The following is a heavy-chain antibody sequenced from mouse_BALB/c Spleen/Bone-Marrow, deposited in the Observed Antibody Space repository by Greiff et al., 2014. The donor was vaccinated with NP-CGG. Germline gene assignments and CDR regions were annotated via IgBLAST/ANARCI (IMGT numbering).Heavy chain of an antibody. CDR3: ARHHRYAYYFDY. J-gene: IGHJ2*02. CDR1: GYTFTSSW. D-gene: IGHD2-14*01. CDR2: IHPNSANT. V-gene: IGHV1S130*01. Sequence: VQLQQSGSVLVRPGASVKLSCKTSGYTFTSSWMHWAKQRPGQGLEWIGVIHPNSANTNYNEKFKGKATLTVDTSSSTAYVDLNSLTSVYSAVYYCARHHRYAYYFDYWGQGTSLTVSS.